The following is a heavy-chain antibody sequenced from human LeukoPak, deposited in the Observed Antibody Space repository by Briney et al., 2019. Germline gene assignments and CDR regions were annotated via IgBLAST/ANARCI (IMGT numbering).Heavy chain of an antibody. CDR1: GYSFTSYG. Sequence: ASVKVSCKASGYSFTSYGISWVRQAPGQGLEWMGWISAYNGDTNYAQKLQGRVTMTTDTSTSTAYMELRSLRSDDTAVYYCARDNSVGDIAWWFDPWGQGTLVTVSS. CDR3: ARDNSVGDIAWWFDP. V-gene: IGHV1-18*01. CDR2: ISAYNGDT. J-gene: IGHJ5*02. D-gene: IGHD3-10*01.